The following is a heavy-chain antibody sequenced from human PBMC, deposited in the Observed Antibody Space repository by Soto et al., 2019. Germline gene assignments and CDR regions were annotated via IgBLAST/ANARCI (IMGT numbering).Heavy chain of an antibody. CDR2: IIPIFGTA. CDR1: GCTFSSYA. V-gene: IGHV1-69*13. J-gene: IGHJ3*02. D-gene: IGHD3-9*01. CDR3: ARDRLTYYDILTGYYTVPRDAFDI. Sequence: SVKVSCKASGCTFSSYAISWVRQAPGQGLEWMGGIIPIFGTANYAQKFQGRVTITADESTSTAYMELSSLRSEDTAVYYCARDRLTYYDILTGYYTVPRDAFDIWGQGTMVTVS.